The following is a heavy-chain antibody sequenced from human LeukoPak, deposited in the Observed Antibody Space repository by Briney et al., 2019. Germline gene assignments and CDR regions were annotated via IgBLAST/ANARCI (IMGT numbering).Heavy chain of an antibody. Sequence: GGSLRLSCAASGFTFSSYGMHWVRQAPGKGLEWVAVIWYDGSNKYYADSVKGRFTISRDNSKNTLYLQMNSLRAEDTAVYYCAREWYSGSSVRKAYAFDIWGQGTMVTVSS. D-gene: IGHD1-26*01. CDR3: AREWYSGSSVRKAYAFDI. V-gene: IGHV3-33*01. CDR1: GFTFSSYG. CDR2: IWYDGSNK. J-gene: IGHJ3*02.